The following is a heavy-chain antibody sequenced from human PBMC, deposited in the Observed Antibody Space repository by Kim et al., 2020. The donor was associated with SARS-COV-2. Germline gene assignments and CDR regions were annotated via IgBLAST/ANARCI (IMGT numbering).Heavy chain of an antibody. CDR1: GYTFTSYA. Sequence: ASVKVSCKASGYTFTSYAMNWVRQAPGQGLEWMGWINTNTGNPTYAQGFTGRFVFSLDTSVSTAYLQISSLKAEDTAVYYCARRLAVAGTRAFDYWGQGTLVTVSS. CDR3: ARRLAVAGTRAFDY. CDR2: INTNTGNP. D-gene: IGHD6-19*01. V-gene: IGHV7-4-1*02. J-gene: IGHJ4*02.